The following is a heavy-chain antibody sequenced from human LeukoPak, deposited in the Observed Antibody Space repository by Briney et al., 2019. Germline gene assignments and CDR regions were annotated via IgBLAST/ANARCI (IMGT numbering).Heavy chain of an antibody. CDR1: GFSITNYW. CDR2: IKGDGSEK. D-gene: IGHD6-19*01. Sequence: PGGSLRLSCAVSGFSITNYWMTWVRQAPGKGLEWVANIKGDGSEKYYVDSVKGRFTISRDNDKNYLYLQMNSLRDEDTAVYYCVRQAGVSWGQETLVTVSS. V-gene: IGHV3-7*01. CDR3: VRQAGVS. J-gene: IGHJ5*02.